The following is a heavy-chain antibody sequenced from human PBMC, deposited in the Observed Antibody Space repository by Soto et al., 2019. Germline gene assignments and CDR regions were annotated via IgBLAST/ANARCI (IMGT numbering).Heavy chain of an antibody. Sequence: QITLKESGPTLVKPTQTLTLTCTFSGFSLSTSGVGVGWIRQPPGKALEWLALIYWDDDKRYSPSLKNSLTITKDTSKNQVVLTMTNMDPVDTATYYSAHRQSGDYGIYFDYWGQGTLVTISS. CDR1: GFSLSTSGVG. CDR3: AHRQSGDYGIYFDY. J-gene: IGHJ4*02. D-gene: IGHD4-17*01. V-gene: IGHV2-5*02. CDR2: IYWDDDK.